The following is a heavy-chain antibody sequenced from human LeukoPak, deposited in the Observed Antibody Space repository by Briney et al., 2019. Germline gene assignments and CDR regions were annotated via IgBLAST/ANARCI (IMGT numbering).Heavy chain of an antibody. CDR3: ARGMGSGSYGRNY. CDR1: GYTFTSYD. V-gene: IGHV1-8*03. D-gene: IGHD1-26*01. CDR2: MNPNSGNT. Sequence: ASVTVSCKASGYTFTSYDINWVRQAAGQGVEWMGWMNPNSGNTGYAQKFQGRVTITRKTSISTAYMELSSLRSEDTAVYYCARGMGSGSYGRNYWGQGTLVTVSS. J-gene: IGHJ4*02.